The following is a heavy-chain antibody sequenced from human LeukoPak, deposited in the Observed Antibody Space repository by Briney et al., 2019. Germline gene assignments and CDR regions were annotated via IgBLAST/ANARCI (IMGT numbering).Heavy chain of an antibody. CDR1: GGSISSGDYY. V-gene: IGHV4-30-4*08. CDR3: ARGLVGRYYYDSSGYYRTHAFDI. D-gene: IGHD3-22*01. Sequence: SETLSLTCTVSGGSISSGDYYWSWIRQPPGKGLEWIGYIYYSGSTYYNPSLKSRVTISVDTSKNQFSLKLSSVTAADTAVYYCARGLVGRYYYDSSGYYRTHAFDIWGQGTMVTVSS. J-gene: IGHJ3*02. CDR2: IYYSGST.